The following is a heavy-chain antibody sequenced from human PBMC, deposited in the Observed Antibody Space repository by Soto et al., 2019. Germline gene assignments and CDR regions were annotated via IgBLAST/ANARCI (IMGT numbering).Heavy chain of an antibody. Sequence: WASVKVSCKASGYTFTSYGISWVRRAPGQGLEWMGWISAYNGNTNYAQKLQGRVTMTTDTSTSTAYMELRSLRSDDTAVYYCAVGYCSGGSCYFDYWGQGTLVTVSS. D-gene: IGHD2-15*01. V-gene: IGHV1-18*01. CDR3: AVGYCSGGSCYFDY. CDR1: GYTFTSYG. CDR2: ISAYNGNT. J-gene: IGHJ4*02.